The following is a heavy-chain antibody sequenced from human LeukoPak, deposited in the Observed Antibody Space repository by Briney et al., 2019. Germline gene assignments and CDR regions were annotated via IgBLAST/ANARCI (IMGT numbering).Heavy chain of an antibody. CDR1: GVSITSGDFY. D-gene: IGHD4-17*01. CDR3: AGCGDFDY. V-gene: IGHV4-30-4*01. Sequence: PSETLSLTCTISGVSITSGDFYWSWIRQPPGKGLEWVGFSYYSGGTYYNPSLKSRVTISLDTSKNRFSLRLTSVTAADTAVYYCAGCGDFDYWGQGTLATVSS. CDR2: SYYSGGT. J-gene: IGHJ4*02.